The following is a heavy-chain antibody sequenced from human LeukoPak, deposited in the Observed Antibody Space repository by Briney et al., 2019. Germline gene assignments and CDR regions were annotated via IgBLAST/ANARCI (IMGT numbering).Heavy chain of an antibody. J-gene: IGHJ4*02. Sequence: ASVNVSCKASGYTFTSYYMHWLRQAPAQGLEWMGIINLSGGSTSYTKKLQDRVIMTRDTSTSTVYMELSSLGSKDTAVYYCARVRGGGRYFDYWGQGTLVTVSS. CDR3: ARVRGGGRYFDY. CDR2: INLSGGST. D-gene: IGHD1-26*01. V-gene: IGHV1-46*01. CDR1: GYTFTSYY.